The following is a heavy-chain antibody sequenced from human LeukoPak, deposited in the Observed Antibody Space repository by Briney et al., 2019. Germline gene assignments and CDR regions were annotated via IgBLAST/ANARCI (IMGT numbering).Heavy chain of an antibody. V-gene: IGHV3-23*01. D-gene: IGHD3-22*01. J-gene: IGHJ4*01. CDR3: AKDRATMIEETFDY. CDR1: GFTFSSYA. Sequence: GGSLRLSCAASGFTFSSYAMSWVRQAPGKGLEWVSAISGSGGSTYYADSVKGRFTISRDNSKNTLYLQMNSLRAEDTAVYDCAKDRATMIEETFDYWGKEPWSPSPQ. CDR2: ISGSGGST.